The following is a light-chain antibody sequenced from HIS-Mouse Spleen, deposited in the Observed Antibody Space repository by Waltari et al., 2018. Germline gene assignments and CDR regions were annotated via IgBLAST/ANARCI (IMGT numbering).Light chain of an antibody. CDR1: KLGAKY. CDR3: QAWDSSTEV. V-gene: IGLV3-1*01. CDR2: QDS. J-gene: IGLJ1*01. Sequence: SYELTQPPSVSVSPGQTASITCSGDKLGAKYACWYQQKPGQSPVLVIYQDSKRPSGIPERFSGSNSGNTATLTISGTQAMDEADYYCQAWDSSTEVFGTGTKVTVL.